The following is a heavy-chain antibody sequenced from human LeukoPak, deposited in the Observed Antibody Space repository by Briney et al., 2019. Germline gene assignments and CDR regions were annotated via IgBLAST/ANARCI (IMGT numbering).Heavy chain of an antibody. CDR2: ISSNVGST. J-gene: IGHJ4*02. CDR3: ATDLSEAAAGTFVDY. CDR1: GFTFSNYA. V-gene: IGHV3-23*01. D-gene: IGHD6-13*01. Sequence: GGSLRLSCAASGFTFSNYAMSWVRQAPGKGLEWVSGISSNVGSTYYADSVKGRFTISRDNSKNALYLQMNSLRAEDTAVYYCATDLSEAAAGTFVDYWGQGTLVTVSS.